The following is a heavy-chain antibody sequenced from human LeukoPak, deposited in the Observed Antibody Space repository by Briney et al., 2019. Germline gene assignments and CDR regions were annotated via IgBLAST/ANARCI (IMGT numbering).Heavy chain of an antibody. J-gene: IGHJ4*02. Sequence: PGGSLRLSCAASGFTFSSYSMNWVRQAPGKGLEWVSSISSSSSYIYYADSVKGRFTNSRDNAKNSLYLQMNSLRAEDTAVYYCARDRRIVVVPAARSTGSDYWGQGTLVTVSS. CDR2: ISSSSSYI. V-gene: IGHV3-21*01. D-gene: IGHD2-2*01. CDR3: ARDRRIVVVPAARSTGSDY. CDR1: GFTFSSYS.